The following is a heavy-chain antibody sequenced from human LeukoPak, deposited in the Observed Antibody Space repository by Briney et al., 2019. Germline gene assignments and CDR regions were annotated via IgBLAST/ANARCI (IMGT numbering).Heavy chain of an antibody. J-gene: IGHJ4*02. CDR2: MNPNSGNT. V-gene: IGHV1-8*01. CDR3: ARTRTIAVAGPIGVYYFDY. CDR1: GYTFTSYD. D-gene: IGHD6-19*01. Sequence: ASVKVSCKASGYTFTSYDINWVRQATGQGLEWMGWMNPNSGNTGYAQKFQGRVTMTRNTSISTAYMELSSLRSEDTAVYYCARTRTIAVAGPIGVYYFDYWGQGTLVTVSS.